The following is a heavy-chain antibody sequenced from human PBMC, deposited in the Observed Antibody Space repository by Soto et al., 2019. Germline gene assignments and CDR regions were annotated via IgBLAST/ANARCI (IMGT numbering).Heavy chain of an antibody. V-gene: IGHV4-34*01. CDR2: INHSGST. J-gene: IGHJ4*02. Sequence: QVQLQQWGAGLLKPSETLSLTCAVYGGSFSGYYWSWIRQPPGKGLEWIGEINHSGSTNYNPSLKSRVTISVDTSKNQFSLKLSSVTAADTAVYYCARGSIVGATDDYFDYWGQGTLVTVSS. D-gene: IGHD1-26*01. CDR3: ARGSIVGATDDYFDY. CDR1: GGSFSGYY.